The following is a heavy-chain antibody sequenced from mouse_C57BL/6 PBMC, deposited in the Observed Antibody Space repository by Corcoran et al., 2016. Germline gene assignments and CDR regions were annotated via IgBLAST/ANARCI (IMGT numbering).Heavy chain of an antibody. V-gene: IGHV3-6*01. CDR3: AREGGYHSLYWYFDV. CDR2: ISYDGSN. Sequence: DVQLQESGPGLVKPSQSLSLTCSVTGYSITSGYYWNWIRQFPGNKLEWMGYISYDGSNNYNPSLKNRISITRDTSKNQFFLKLNSVTTEDTAKYYGAREGGYHSLYWYFDVWGTGTTVTVSS. J-gene: IGHJ1*03. D-gene: IGHD6-1*01. CDR1: GYSITSGYY.